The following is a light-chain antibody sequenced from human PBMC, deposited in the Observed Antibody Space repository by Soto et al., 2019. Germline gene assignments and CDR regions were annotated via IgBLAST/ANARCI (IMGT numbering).Light chain of an antibody. CDR2: SNN. V-gene: IGLV1-44*01. CDR1: SSNIGSNT. CDR3: AAWDDSLNEV. J-gene: IGLJ2*01. Sequence: QSVLTQPPSASGTPGQRVTISCSGSSSNIGSNTVNWYQQLPGTAPKLLIYSNNQRPSGVPDRFSGSKSGPSASLAISGLQSEDEAAYYCAAWDDSLNEVFRVGTQLTV.